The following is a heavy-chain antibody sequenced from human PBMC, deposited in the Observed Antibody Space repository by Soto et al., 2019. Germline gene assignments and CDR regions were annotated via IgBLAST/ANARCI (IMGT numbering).Heavy chain of an antibody. CDR3: ARVTPSSGYFDY. D-gene: IGHD6-6*01. CDR1: GFTVSSNY. CDR2: IYSGGST. Sequence: GGSLRPSCAASGFTVSSNYMSWVRQAPGKGLEWVSVIYSGGSTYYADSVKGRFTISRDNSKNTLCLQMNSLRAEDTAVYYCARVTPSSGYFDYWGQGTLVTVSS. J-gene: IGHJ4*02. V-gene: IGHV3-53*01.